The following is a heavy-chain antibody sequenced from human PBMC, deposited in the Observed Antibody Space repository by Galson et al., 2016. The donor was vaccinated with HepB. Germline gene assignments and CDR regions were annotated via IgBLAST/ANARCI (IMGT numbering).Heavy chain of an antibody. J-gene: IGHJ5*02. CDR1: GDSITSDSYYY. CDR2: TYTTGST. CDR3: ARELGS. Sequence: TLSLTCTVSGDSITSDSYYYWSWIRQPVGKGLEWVGLTYTTGSTNYNPSLKSRVTISLDTSKNQFSLELRSVTAADTAIYYCARELGSWGQGTLVTVSS. D-gene: IGHD3-16*01. V-gene: IGHV4-61*02.